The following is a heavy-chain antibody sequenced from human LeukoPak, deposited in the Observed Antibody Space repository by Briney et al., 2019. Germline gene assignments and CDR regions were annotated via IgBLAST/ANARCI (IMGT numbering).Heavy chain of an antibody. J-gene: IGHJ3*02. CDR1: GFTFSSYW. V-gene: IGHV3-74*01. D-gene: IGHD4-23*01. Sequence: GGSLRLSCAASGFTFSSYWMHWVRQAPGKGLVWVSRINSDGSSTSYADSVKGRFTISRDNSKNTLYLQMNSLRAEDTAVYYCARELIMTTVVTKQLGAFDIWGQGTMVTVSS. CDR3: ARELIMTTVVTKQLGAFDI. CDR2: INSDGSST.